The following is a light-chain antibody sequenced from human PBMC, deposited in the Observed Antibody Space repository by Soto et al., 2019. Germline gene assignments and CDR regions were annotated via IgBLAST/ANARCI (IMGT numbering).Light chain of an antibody. V-gene: IGKV1-16*01. CDR3: QHYDGYPQI. CDR1: QGISTF. J-gene: IGKJ5*01. Sequence: DLQMTQSPSSLSASVGDRVTITCRASQGISTFLAWFQQKPGKAPKTLIYAASSLHSGVPSRFSGSGSGTDFTLTISSLQPEDFATYYCQHYDGYPQIFGQGTRLEIK. CDR2: AAS.